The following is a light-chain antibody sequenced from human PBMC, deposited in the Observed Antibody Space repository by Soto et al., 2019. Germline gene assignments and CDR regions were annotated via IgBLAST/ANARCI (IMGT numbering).Light chain of an antibody. CDR1: QSLLYSSNNKNY. J-gene: IGKJ4*01. Sequence: IVMTQSPDSLAVSLGERATINCKSIQSLLYSSNNKNYLAWYQQKPGQPPKLLIYWASTRASGVPARFSGSVSGTDFTLTISSLQAEDVAVYYCQQYYSNPELTFGGGTKVEIK. CDR2: WAS. CDR3: QQYYSNPELT. V-gene: IGKV4-1*01.